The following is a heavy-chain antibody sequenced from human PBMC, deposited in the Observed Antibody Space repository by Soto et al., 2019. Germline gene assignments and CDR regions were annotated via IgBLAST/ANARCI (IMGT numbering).Heavy chain of an antibody. D-gene: IGHD1-20*01. J-gene: IGHJ4*02. V-gene: IGHV3-15*07. CDR3: TSRIRSTNDN. Sequence: EVQLVESGGGLVKPGESLRISCVASGFPFTTVWMNWVRQAPGKGPEWLGRVKTQAEGATTDYAAPVKGRFTIFRDDSKNAVYLQMTFLRIEDTAVYYCTSRIRSTNDNWGQGTLVTVSS. CDR1: GFPFTTVW. CDR2: VKTQAEGATT.